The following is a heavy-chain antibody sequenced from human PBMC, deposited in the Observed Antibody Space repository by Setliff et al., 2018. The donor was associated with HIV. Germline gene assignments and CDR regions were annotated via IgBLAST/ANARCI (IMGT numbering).Heavy chain of an antibody. CDR2: IYYTGST. V-gene: IGHV4-39*01. CDR3: ARRSLNSTPDAFGI. Sequence: PSETLSLTCSVSGDSLSSGDSYWAWIRQPPGKGLEWIGSIYYTGSTFSNPSLKSRVTISGDTTRSQFSLKLDPVTAADTALYYCARRSLNSTPDAFGIWGQGTMVTVSS. CDR1: GDSLSSGDSY. D-gene: IGHD1-26*01. J-gene: IGHJ3*02.